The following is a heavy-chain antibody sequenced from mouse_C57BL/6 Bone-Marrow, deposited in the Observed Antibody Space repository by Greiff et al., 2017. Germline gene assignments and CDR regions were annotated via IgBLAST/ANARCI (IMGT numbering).Heavy chain of an antibody. CDR3: ARGGDDYGYFDV. CDR1: GFAFSSSW. CDR2: IYPGDGDT. V-gene: IGHV1-82*01. Sequence: VQLQQSGPELVKPGASLKISCTASGFAFSSSWMNWVKQRPGKGLEWIGRIYPGDGDTYYTGNVKGKATLSADKSSSTAYMQLSSLTSENSAVYFCARGGDDYGYFDVWGTGTTVTVSS. J-gene: IGHJ1*03. D-gene: IGHD2-4*01.